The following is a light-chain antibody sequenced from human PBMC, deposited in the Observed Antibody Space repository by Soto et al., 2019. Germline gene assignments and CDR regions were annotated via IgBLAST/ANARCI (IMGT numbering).Light chain of an antibody. Sequence: IRMTQSPSSLSASTGDRVTITCRASQSISSWLVWYQQKPGKAPKLLIYAASSLQSGVPSRFSGSGSGTDFTLTISSLHPEDFATYYCQQSYSTLLTFGGGTKVDIK. CDR1: QSISSW. J-gene: IGKJ4*01. CDR3: QQSYSTLLT. V-gene: IGKV1-39*01. CDR2: AAS.